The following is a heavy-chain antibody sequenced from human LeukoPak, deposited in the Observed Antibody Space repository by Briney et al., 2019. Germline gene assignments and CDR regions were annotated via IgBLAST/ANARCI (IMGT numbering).Heavy chain of an antibody. Sequence: ASVKVSCKASGYTFTSYNVNWVRQATGQGLELVGWVNLNSGDTVYAQKFRGRVTMTRDTSISTAYMELSSLRSEDTAVYYCARAVGAPRHFDYWGQGTLVTVSS. CDR2: VNLNSGDT. CDR3: ARAVGAPRHFDY. CDR1: GYTFTSYN. D-gene: IGHD1-26*01. J-gene: IGHJ4*02. V-gene: IGHV1-8*01.